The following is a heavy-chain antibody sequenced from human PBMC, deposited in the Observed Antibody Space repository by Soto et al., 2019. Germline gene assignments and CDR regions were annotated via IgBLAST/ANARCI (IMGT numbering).Heavy chain of an antibody. CDR3: ARDFNVRGGDRSGGMDV. CDR1: GFTFSSYG. V-gene: IGHV3-33*01. Sequence: QPGGSLRLSCAASGFTFSSYGMHWVRQAPGKGLEWVAVIWYDGSNKYYADSVKGRFTISRDNSKNTLYLQMNSLRAEDTAVYYCARDFNVRGGDRSGGMDVWGQGTTVTVSS. CDR2: IWYDGSNK. D-gene: IGHD2-21*02. J-gene: IGHJ6*02.